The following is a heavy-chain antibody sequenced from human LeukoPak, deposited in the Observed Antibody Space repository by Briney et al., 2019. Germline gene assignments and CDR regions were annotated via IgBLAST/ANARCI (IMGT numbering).Heavy chain of an antibody. V-gene: IGHV4-39*07. D-gene: IGHD4-17*01. CDR3: ARDTVTGLHIDY. CDR1: GGSISSSSYY. Sequence: SETLSLTCTVSGGSISSSSYYWGWIRQPPGKGLEWIGSIYYSGSTYYNPSLKSRVTISVDTSKNRFSLKLSSVTAADTAVYYCARDTVTGLHIDYWGQGTLVTVSS. J-gene: IGHJ4*02. CDR2: IYYSGST.